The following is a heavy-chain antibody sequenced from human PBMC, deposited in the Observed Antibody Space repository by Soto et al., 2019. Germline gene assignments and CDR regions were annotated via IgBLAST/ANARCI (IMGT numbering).Heavy chain of an antibody. J-gene: IGHJ5*02. D-gene: IGHD1-26*01. CDR3: ATQEVGGSYVYTFDP. CDR2: IYYSGST. CDR1: GGSISNYY. V-gene: IGHV4-59*05. Sequence: PSETLSLTCTVSGGSISNYYWGWIRQPPGKGLEWIGSIYYSGSTYYNPSLKSRATISVDTSKNQFSLKLSSVTAADTAVYYCATQEVGGSYVYTFDPWGQGTLVTVSS.